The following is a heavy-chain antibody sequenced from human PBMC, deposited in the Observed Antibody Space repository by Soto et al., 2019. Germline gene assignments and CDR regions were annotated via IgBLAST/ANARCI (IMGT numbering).Heavy chain of an antibody. CDR3: ARSDWGSDAFDI. V-gene: IGHV1-2*04. D-gene: IGHD7-27*01. CDR1: GYTFTGYY. CDR2: INPNSGGT. J-gene: IGHJ3*02. Sequence: ASVKVSCKASGYTFTGYYMHWVRQAPGQGLEWMGWINPNSGGTNYAQKFQDWVTMTRDTSISTAYMELSRLRSDDTAVYYCARSDWGSDAFDIWGQGTMVTVSS.